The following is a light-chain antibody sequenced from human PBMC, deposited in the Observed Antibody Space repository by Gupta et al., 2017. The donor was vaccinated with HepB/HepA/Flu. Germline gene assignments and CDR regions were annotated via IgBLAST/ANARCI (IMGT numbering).Light chain of an antibody. Sequence: EIVLTHSPATLSLSPGESATLSCRASQSVSSYLAWYQQKPGQAPRLLIYDASNRATGIPARFSGSGSGTDFTLTISSLEPEDFAVYYCQQRSNWPLITFAQGTRLEIK. CDR2: DAS. V-gene: IGKV3-11*01. J-gene: IGKJ5*01. CDR3: QQRSNWPLIT. CDR1: QSVSSY.